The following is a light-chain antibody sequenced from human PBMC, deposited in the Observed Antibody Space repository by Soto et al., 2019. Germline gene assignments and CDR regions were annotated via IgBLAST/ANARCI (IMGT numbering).Light chain of an antibody. V-gene: IGKV1-39*01. CDR2: RAD. CDR3: QHSYSSPPWT. J-gene: IGKJ1*01. Sequence: DIQMTQSPSSLSASVGDRVTISCRASKIISTYLNWYQQKPGTAPKHLIYRADSVKSGVPPRFSGSGSGRDVTLTISSLRPEDISTYFCQHSYSSPPWTFGQGTKVEVK. CDR1: KIISTY.